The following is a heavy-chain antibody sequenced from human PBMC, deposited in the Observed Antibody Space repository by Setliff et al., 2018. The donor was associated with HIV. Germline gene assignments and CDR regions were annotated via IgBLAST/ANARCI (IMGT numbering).Heavy chain of an antibody. CDR1: GFTFSSYC. CDR3: SRSQGIGNYYMDG. CDR2: ISYGSMYI. D-gene: IGHD2-15*01. V-gene: IGHV3-21*01. Sequence: PGGSLRLSCAASGFTFSSYCMNWVRQAPGKGLEWISSISYGSMYIYYSDSVKGRFTISRDDAENSLSLQLDNLKDEDTAVYYCSRSQGIGNYYMDGWGTGTTVTVSS. J-gene: IGHJ6*03.